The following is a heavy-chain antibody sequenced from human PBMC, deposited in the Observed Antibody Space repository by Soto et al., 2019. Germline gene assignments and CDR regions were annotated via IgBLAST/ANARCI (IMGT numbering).Heavy chain of an antibody. CDR1: GFTFSDYY. J-gene: IGHJ3*02. Sequence: QVQLVESGGGLVTPGGSLRLSCAASGFTFSDYYMGWIRQAPGKGLEWVSNITSSAGAIYYADSVRGRFTFSRDNAKNCIYLQLNSLRAEHTALYYCARLSAWDFDIWGQGSMVTDSS. CDR3: ARLSAWDFDI. D-gene: IGHD1-26*01. V-gene: IGHV3-11*01. CDR2: ITSSAGAI.